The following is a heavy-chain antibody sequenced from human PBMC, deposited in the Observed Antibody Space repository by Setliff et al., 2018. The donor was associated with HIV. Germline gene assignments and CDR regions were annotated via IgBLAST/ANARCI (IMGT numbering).Heavy chain of an antibody. CDR1: DGSLSSYY. V-gene: IGHV4-34*01. CDR3: ARSHHYYYYYYHMDV. D-gene: IGHD1-26*01. CDR2: INDSGTT. J-gene: IGHJ6*03. Sequence: SETLSLTCAVYDGSLSSYYWSWIRQSTGKGLEWIGEINDSGTTNYNPSLESRVTMLIDMSKNQLSLKLSSVTAADTAVYYCARSHHYYYYYYHMDVWGKGTTVTVLL.